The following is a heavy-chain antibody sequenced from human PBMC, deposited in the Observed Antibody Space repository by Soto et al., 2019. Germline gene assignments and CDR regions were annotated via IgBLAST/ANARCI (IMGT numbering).Heavy chain of an antibody. Sequence: EVQLLESGGGLEQPGGSLRLSCAASGFTFSSAAMSWVRQAPGKGLEWVSVISGSGGSTYYADSVKGRFTISRDNSKNTLYLQINSLRAEDTAVYYCAKEGGYTYGYVDRWGQGTLVTVSS. CDR3: AKEGGYTYGYVDR. V-gene: IGHV3-23*01. D-gene: IGHD5-18*01. CDR2: ISGSGGST. CDR1: GFTFSSAA. J-gene: IGHJ5*02.